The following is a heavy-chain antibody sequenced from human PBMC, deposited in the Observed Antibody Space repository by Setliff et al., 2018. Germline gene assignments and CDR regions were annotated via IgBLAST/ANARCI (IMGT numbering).Heavy chain of an antibody. CDR1: GFSLITTGEG. J-gene: IGHJ5*02. CDR2: VYWDGDQ. CDR3: ALRRGNEWHLVRWFDP. V-gene: IGHV2-5*02. Sequence: SGPTLVNPTPTLTLTCTFSGFSLITTGEGVGWIRQPPGKALEWLALVYWDGDQRYSPSLNSRLSITKDSSKSQVFLTMTNMDPVDTATYYCALRRGNEWHLVRWFDPWGPGIQVTVSS. D-gene: IGHD6-6*01.